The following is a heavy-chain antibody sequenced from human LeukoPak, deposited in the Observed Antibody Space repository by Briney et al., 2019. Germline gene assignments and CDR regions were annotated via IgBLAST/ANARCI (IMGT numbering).Heavy chain of an antibody. CDR3: ARNLWFGESTDAFNI. CDR1: GYTFTSYG. V-gene: IGHV1-2*02. D-gene: IGHD3-10*01. J-gene: IGHJ3*02. CDR2: INPNSGGI. Sequence: GASVKVSCKASGYTFTSYGISWVRQAPGQGLEWMGWINPNSGGINYAQDFQGRVTLTRDTSISTAYMELSRLRSDDTAMYYCARNLWFGESTDAFNIWGQGTMVTVSS.